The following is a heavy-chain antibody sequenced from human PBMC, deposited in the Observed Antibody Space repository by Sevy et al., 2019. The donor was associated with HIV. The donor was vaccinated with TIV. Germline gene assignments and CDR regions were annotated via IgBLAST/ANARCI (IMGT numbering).Heavy chain of an antibody. V-gene: IGHV3-30*18. J-gene: IGHJ4*02. CDR2: ISYDGSNK. D-gene: IGHD6-6*01. CDR1: GFTFSSYG. Sequence: GGSLRLSCAASGFTFSSYGMHWVRQAPGKGLEWVAVISYDGSNKYYADSVKGRFTISRDNSKNTLYLQMNSLRAEDTAVYYCAKRAGIAARRWDFDYWGQGTLVTVSS. CDR3: AKRAGIAARRWDFDY.